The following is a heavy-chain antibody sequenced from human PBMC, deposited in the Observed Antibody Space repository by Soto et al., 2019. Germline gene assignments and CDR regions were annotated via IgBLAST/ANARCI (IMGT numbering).Heavy chain of an antibody. J-gene: IGHJ4*02. CDR1: GFTFSSFA. CDR3: AKSVEVTPRGYFDY. D-gene: IGHD2-21*02. CDR2: ISGSGGNT. V-gene: IGHV3-23*01. Sequence: PGGSLRLSCAASGFTFSSFAMSWVRQAPGKGQEWVSGISGSGGNTYYADSVKGRFTISRDNSKNTLFLQMNTLIADVTSVYFCAKSVEVTPRGYFDYWGQGTLVTVSS.